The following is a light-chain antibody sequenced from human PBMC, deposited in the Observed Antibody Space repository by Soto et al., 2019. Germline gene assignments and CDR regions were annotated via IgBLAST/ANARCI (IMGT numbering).Light chain of an antibody. V-gene: IGKV3-11*01. CDR1: QSVSSY. J-gene: IGKJ2*01. CDR3: QQRSNWPPT. Sequence: EIVLTQSPATLSLSPGERATLSCRASQSVSSYLAWYQQKPGQAPRLLIYDASNRATGIPARFSGSGSGTDFTLTIRSLEPEDSAVYYCQQRSNWPPTFGQGTKLKIK. CDR2: DAS.